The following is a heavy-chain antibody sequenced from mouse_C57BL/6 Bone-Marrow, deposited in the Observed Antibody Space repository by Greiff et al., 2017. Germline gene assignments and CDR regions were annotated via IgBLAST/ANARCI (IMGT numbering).Heavy chain of an antibody. CDR2: INPDSSTI. V-gene: IGHV4-1*01. D-gene: IGHD2-3*01. J-gene: IGHJ1*03. CDR3: ARSYDCYYVWYFDV. CDR1: GIDFSRYW. Sequence: EVKLMESGGGLVQPGGSLKLSCAASGIDFSRYWLSWVRRAPGKGLEWIGEINPDSSTINYAPSLKDKFIISRDNAKNTLYLQMSKVRSEDTALYYCARSYDCYYVWYFDVWGTGTTVTVSS.